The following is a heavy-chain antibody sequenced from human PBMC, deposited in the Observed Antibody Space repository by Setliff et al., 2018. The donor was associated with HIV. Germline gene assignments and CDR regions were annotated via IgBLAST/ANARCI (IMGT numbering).Heavy chain of an antibody. Sequence: SSETLSLTCAVYGGSFSGYYWSWIRQPPGMGLEWSGEINHSGSTNDNPSLKSRVTISVDTSKNQFSLKLTSVTAADTAVYYCARVQARWLQFRYYFMDVWGKGTTVTVSS. D-gene: IGHD5-12*01. V-gene: IGHV4-34*01. CDR1: GGSFSGYY. CDR2: INHSGST. J-gene: IGHJ6*03. CDR3: ARVQARWLQFRYYFMDV.